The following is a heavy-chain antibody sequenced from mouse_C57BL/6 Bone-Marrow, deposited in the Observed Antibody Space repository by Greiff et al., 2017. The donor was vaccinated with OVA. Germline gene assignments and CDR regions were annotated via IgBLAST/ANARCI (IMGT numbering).Heavy chain of an antibody. J-gene: IGHJ4*01. CDR2: INPGSGGT. CDR1: GYAFTNYL. Sequence: QVQLQQSGAELVRPGTSVSVSCKASGYAFTNYLIEWVKQRPGQGLEWIGVINPGSGGTNYNEKFKGKATLTADKSSSTAYMQLSRLTSEESAVYLCARWGYGNPYYYAMDYWGQGTSVTVSS. CDR3: ARWGYGNPYYYAMDY. D-gene: IGHD2-10*02. V-gene: IGHV1-54*01.